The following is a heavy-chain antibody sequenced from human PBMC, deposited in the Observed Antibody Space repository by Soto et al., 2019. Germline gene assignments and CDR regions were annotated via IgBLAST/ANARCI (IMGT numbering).Heavy chain of an antibody. D-gene: IGHD6-13*01. CDR3: AIPGAGDFDF. CDR2: IYHSGTT. J-gene: IGHJ4*02. Sequence: LRETLSLTCAVSVASMSTTDWWSWVRQPPGKGLEWIGEIYHSGTTNYNPSLKSRLTMSVDKFKNHFSLTLTSVTAADTAVYYCAIPGAGDFDFWGQGTLVTVSS. CDR1: VASMSTTDW. V-gene: IGHV4-4*03.